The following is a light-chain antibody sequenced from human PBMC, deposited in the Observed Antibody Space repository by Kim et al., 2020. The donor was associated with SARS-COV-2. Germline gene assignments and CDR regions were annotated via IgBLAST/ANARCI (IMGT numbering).Light chain of an antibody. CDR1: SSNIGSNY. CDR3: AAWDDSLSGWV. V-gene: IGLV1-47*01. Sequence: GQGVTISCSGSSSNIGSNYVYWYKQLPGTAPKRLIYRNNHRPSGVPDRFSGSKSGTSASLAISGLRSEDEADYYCAAWDDSLSGWVFGGGTKLTVL. CDR2: RNN. J-gene: IGLJ3*02.